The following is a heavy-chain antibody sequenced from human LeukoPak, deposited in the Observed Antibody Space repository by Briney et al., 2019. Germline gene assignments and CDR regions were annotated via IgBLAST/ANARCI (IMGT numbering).Heavy chain of an antibody. D-gene: IGHD2-2*01. J-gene: IGHJ4*02. CDR3: VRDPHIVVVPAARVYYFDY. V-gene: IGHV3-21*06. Sequence: GGSLRLSCAASGFTFNTYSMNWVRQAPGKGQEWGSAICSRSSYYIYYADSVKGRFTISRDNAKNSLYRQMDSLRAEDTAVYYCVRDPHIVVVPAARVYYFDYWGQGTLVTVSS. CDR2: ICSRSSYYI. CDR1: GFTFNTYS.